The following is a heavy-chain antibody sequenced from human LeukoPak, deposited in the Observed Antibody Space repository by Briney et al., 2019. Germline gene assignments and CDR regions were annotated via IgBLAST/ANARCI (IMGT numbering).Heavy chain of an antibody. CDR2: IYSSGST. CDR3: ARVITYYYYYMDV. J-gene: IGHJ6*03. CDR1: GVSISSSSYY. D-gene: IGHD3-16*01. V-gene: IGHV4-39*01. Sequence: SETLSLTCNVSGVSISSSSYYWGWIRQPPGKGLEWIGSIYSSGSTYYNSSLKSRVTISIDTSKNQFSLKLSSVTAADTAVYYCARVITYYYYYMDVWGKGTTVTVSS.